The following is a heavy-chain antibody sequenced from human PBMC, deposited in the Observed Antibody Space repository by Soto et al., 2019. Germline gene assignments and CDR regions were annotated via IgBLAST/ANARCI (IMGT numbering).Heavy chain of an antibody. CDR3: GSRPSGDTAVDY. CDR2: IYYSGST. V-gene: IGHV4-39*01. D-gene: IGHD4-17*01. CDR1: GGSISSSSYY. Sequence: PSETLSLTCTVSGGSISSSSYYWGWIRQPPGKGLEWIGSIYYSGSTYYNPSLKSRVTISVDTSKNQFSLKLSSVTAADTAVYNCGSRPSGDTAVDYGGQGTLVTVS. J-gene: IGHJ4*02.